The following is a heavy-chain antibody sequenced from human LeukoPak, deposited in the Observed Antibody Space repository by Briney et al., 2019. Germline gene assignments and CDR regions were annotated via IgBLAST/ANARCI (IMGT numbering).Heavy chain of an antibody. J-gene: IGHJ4*02. CDR3: ARARGSTPSSSFDY. V-gene: IGHV3-30*03. Sequence: GGSLRLSCAASGFSFSSYGMHWVRQAPGKGLEWVAIISYDGSNKHYADSVKGRFTISRDNAKDSLDLQMNILRAEDTALYYCARARGSTPSSSFDYWGQGALVTVSS. CDR2: ISYDGSNK. D-gene: IGHD6-6*01. CDR1: GFSFSSYG.